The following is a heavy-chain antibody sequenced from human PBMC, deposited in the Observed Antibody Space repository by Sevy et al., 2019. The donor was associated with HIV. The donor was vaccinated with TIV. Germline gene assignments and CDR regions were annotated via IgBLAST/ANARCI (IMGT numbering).Heavy chain of an antibody. CDR2: ISYDGSNK. CDR1: GFTFSSYA. CDR3: ARGEYSSGWLDY. V-gene: IGHV3-30-3*01. J-gene: IGHJ4*02. D-gene: IGHD6-19*01. Sequence: GGSLRLSCAASGFTFSSYAMHWVRQAPGKGLEWVAVISYDGSNKYYADSVKGRLTISRDNSKNTLYLQMNSLRAEDTAVYYCARGEYSSGWLDYRGQGTLVTVSS.